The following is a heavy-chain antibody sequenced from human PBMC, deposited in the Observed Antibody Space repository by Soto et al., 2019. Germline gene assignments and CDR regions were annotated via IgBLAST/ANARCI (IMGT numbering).Heavy chain of an antibody. CDR1: GFTFTSSA. Sequence: AASVKVSCKASGFTFTSSAFQWLRQAGGQRLEWIGWIAVGSGYTNYAQRFQDRVTLTRDMSTATTYMELSRLTSEDTAIYYCAADATAWQQMVPSDYWGQGTLVTVSS. J-gene: IGHJ4*02. D-gene: IGHD2-8*01. CDR2: IAVGSGYT. CDR3: AADATAWQQMVPSDY. V-gene: IGHV1-58*01.